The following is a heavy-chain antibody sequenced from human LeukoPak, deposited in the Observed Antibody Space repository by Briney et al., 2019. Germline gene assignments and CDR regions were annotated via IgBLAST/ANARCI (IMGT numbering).Heavy chain of an antibody. CDR3: ARRGVLRFHYYYYYMDV. CDR1: GGSISSYY. J-gene: IGHJ6*03. CDR2: IYYSGST. D-gene: IGHD3-3*01. Sequence: SETLSLTCTVSGGSISSYYWSWIRQPPGRGLEWIGYIYYSGSTNYNPSLKSRVTISVDTSKNQFSLKLSSVTAADTAVYYCARRGVLRFHYYYYYMDVWGKGTTVTISS. V-gene: IGHV4-59*12.